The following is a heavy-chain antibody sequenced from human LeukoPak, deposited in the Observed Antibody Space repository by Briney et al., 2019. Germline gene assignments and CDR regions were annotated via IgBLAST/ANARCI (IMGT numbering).Heavy chain of an antibody. V-gene: IGHV5-51*01. CDR3: AKYGGAKGGYSYHGMDV. D-gene: IGHD4/OR15-4a*01. Sequence: GGSLKISCQYSGYTFTTYWITWVRQMPGKGLEWMGIIYPGDSDTRYSPSFQGQVTISADKSISTAYLQWSSLKASGTAMYYCAKYGGAKGGYSYHGMDVWGQGTAVTVSS. CDR1: GYTFTTYW. J-gene: IGHJ6*02. CDR2: IYPGDSDT.